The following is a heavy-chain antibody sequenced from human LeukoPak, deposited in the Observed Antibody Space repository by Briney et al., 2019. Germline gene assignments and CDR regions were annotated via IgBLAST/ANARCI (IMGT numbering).Heavy chain of an antibody. CDR2: IYHSGST. Sequence: RSSETLSLTCTVSGGSISSYYWSWIRQPPGKGLEWIGYIYHSGSTNYNPSLKSRVTISVDTSKNQFSLKLSSVTAADTAVYYCARTGVAVDYNFDYWGQGTLVTVSS. CDR3: ARTGVAVDYNFDY. J-gene: IGHJ4*02. D-gene: IGHD6-19*01. V-gene: IGHV4-59*01. CDR1: GGSISSYY.